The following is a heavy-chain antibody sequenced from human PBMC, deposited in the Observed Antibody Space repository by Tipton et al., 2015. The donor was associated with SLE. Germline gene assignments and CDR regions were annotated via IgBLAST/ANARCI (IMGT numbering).Heavy chain of an antibody. Sequence: TLSLTCTVSGASISDHFWTWIRQPPGKGLEWIGYIYSSGSTTYTPSLKSRIAISVDTSKMQFSLRLTSVTAADTAVYYCGGGNYFDYYMDVWGKGTTVTVSS. CDR3: GGGNYFDYYMDV. D-gene: IGHD3-22*01. J-gene: IGHJ6*03. CDR1: GASISDHF. CDR2: IYSSGST. V-gene: IGHV4-4*08.